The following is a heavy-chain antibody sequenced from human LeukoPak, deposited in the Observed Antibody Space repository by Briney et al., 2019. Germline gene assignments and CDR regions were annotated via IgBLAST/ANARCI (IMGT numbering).Heavy chain of an antibody. D-gene: IGHD6-19*01. Sequence: PSETLSLTCTVSGGSISSSSYYWDWIRQSPGKGLEWLGSIYYVGSTYYNPSLESRVTISVDTSKNQFSLKLSSVTAADTAVHFCARRVADGGWHFDYWGQGTLVTVSS. V-gene: IGHV4-39*01. CDR2: IYYVGST. CDR3: ARRVADGGWHFDY. J-gene: IGHJ4*02. CDR1: GGSISSSSYY.